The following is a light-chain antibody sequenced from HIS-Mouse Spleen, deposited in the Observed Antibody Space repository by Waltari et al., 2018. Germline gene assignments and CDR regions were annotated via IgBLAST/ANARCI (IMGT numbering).Light chain of an antibody. Sequence: QSALTQPPSASGSPGQSVTISCTGTSSDVGGYNYVSWYQQHPGKAPKLMIYEVSKRPSGVPDGFSGSKSGNTASLTVSGLQAEDEADYYCSSYAGSNNHVVFGGGTKLTVL. CDR2: EVS. J-gene: IGLJ2*01. CDR3: SSYAGSNNHVV. CDR1: SSDVGGYNY. V-gene: IGLV2-8*01.